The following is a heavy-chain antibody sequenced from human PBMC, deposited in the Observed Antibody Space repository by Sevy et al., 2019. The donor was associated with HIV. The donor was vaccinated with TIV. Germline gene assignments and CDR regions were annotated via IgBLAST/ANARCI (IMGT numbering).Heavy chain of an antibody. CDR3: AKGGMWPQYYFDY. CDR1: GFSFRSHA. V-gene: IGHV3-23*01. CDR2: ISGSDGST. J-gene: IGHJ4*02. D-gene: IGHD2-21*01. Sequence: GGSLRLSCAASGFSFRSHAMSWVRQAPGKGLELVSGISGSDGSTCYADSVKGRFSISRDNSKNTLYLQMHSLRAEDTAVYYCAKGGMWPQYYFDYWGQGALATVSS.